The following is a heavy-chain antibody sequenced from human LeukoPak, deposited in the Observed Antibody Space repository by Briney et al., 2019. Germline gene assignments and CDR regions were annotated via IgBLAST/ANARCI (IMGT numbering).Heavy chain of an antibody. CDR3: ARGEYSSSSVWFDP. J-gene: IGHJ5*02. CDR1: GGSFSGYY. CDR2: INHSGST. D-gene: IGHD6-6*01. V-gene: IGHV4-34*01. Sequence: SETLSLTCAVYGGSFSGYYWSWIRQPPGKGLERIGEINHSGSTNYNPSLKSRVTISVDTSKNQFSLKLSSVTAADTAVYYCARGEYSSSSVWFDPWGQGTLVTVSS.